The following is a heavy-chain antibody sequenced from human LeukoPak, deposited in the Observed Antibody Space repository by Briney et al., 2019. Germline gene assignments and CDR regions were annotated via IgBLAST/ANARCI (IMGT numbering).Heavy chain of an antibody. V-gene: IGHV3-30*02. J-gene: IGHJ6*03. Sequence: GGSLRLSCAASGFTFSSYGMHWVRQAPGKGLEWVAFIRYDGSNKYYADSVKGRFTISRDNSKNTLYLQMNSLRAEDTAVYYCAKDLRQQLPPYMDVWGKGTTVTVSS. CDR1: GFTFSSYG. D-gene: IGHD6-13*01. CDR3: AKDLRQQLPPYMDV. CDR2: IRYDGSNK.